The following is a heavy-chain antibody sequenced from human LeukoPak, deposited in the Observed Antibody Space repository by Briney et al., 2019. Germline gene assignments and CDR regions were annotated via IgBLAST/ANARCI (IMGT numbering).Heavy chain of an antibody. J-gene: IGHJ5*02. CDR3: ARDSSSWYPWFDP. CDR1: EGTFSSYA. Sequence: SVKVSCKASEGTFSSYAISWVRQAPGQGLEWMGGIIPIFGTANYAQKFQGRVTITADESTSTAYMELSSLRSEDTAVYYCARDSSSWYPWFDPWGQGTLVTVSS. V-gene: IGHV1-69*01. D-gene: IGHD6-13*01. CDR2: IIPIFGTA.